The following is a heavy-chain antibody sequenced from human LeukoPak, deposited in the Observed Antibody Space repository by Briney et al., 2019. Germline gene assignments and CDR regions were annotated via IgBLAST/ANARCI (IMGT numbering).Heavy chain of an antibody. CDR1: GGSISSSSYY. Sequence: SETLSLTCTVSGGSISSSSYYWSWIRQPAGKGLEWIGRIYTSGSTNYNPSLKSRVTMSVDTSKNQFSLKLSSVTAADTAVYYCARVGRRDYDILTGYYENNNWFDPWGQGTLVTVSS. CDR3: ARVGRRDYDILTGYYENNNWFDP. V-gene: IGHV4-61*02. D-gene: IGHD3-9*01. CDR2: IYTSGST. J-gene: IGHJ5*02.